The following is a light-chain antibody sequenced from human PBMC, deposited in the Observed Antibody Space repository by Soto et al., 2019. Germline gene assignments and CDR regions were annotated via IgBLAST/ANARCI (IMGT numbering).Light chain of an antibody. V-gene: IGLV2-14*01. J-gene: IGLJ1*01. CDR3: SSYTSSSTLV. CDR1: SSDVGLFNY. CDR2: EVT. Sequence: QSALTQPASVSGSPGQSITISCTGTSSDVGLFNYVSWYQQHPGRAPKLLIYEVTNRPAGVSNRFSGSKSGNTASLTISALQAEDEADYYFSSYTSSSTLVFGSGTKVT.